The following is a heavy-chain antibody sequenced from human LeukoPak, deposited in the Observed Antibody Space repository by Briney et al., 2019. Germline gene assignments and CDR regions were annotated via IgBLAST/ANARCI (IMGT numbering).Heavy chain of an antibody. Sequence: PGGSLRLSCAASGFTFSSYWMSWVRQAPGKGLEWVANIKQDGSEKYYVDSVKGRFTISRDNAKNSLYLQMNSLRAEDTAVYYCARGGPGDPFDWYFDLWGRGTLVTVSS. V-gene: IGHV3-7*01. CDR3: ARGGPGDPFDWYFDL. CDR1: GFTFSSYW. CDR2: IKQDGSEK. J-gene: IGHJ2*01. D-gene: IGHD3-16*01.